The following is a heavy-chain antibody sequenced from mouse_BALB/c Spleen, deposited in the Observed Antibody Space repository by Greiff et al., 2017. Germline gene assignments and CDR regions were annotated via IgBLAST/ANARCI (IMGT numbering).Heavy chain of an antibody. Sequence: VQLHQSGAELMKPGASVKISCKATGYTFSSYWIEWVKQRPGHGLEWIGEILPGSGSTNYNEKFKGKATFTADTSSNTAYMQLSSLTSEDSAVYYCYRYDVRAYAMDYWGQGTSVTVSS. CDR2: ILPGSGST. CDR3: YRYDVRAYAMDY. D-gene: IGHD2-14*01. V-gene: IGHV1-9*01. J-gene: IGHJ4*01. CDR1: GYTFSSYW.